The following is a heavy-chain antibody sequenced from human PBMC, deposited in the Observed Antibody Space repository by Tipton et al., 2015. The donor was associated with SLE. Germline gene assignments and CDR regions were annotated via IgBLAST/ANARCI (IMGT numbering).Heavy chain of an antibody. J-gene: IGHJ4*02. CDR2: IYYSGST. Sequence: TLSITCTVSGGSISSYYWSWIRQPPGKGLEWIGYIYYSGSTNYNPSLKSRVTISVDTSKNQFSLKLSSVAAADTAVYYCARGGLGRLVPLDYWGQGTLVTVSS. D-gene: IGHD6-19*01. CDR3: ARGGLGRLVPLDY. CDR1: GGSISSYY. V-gene: IGHV4-59*12.